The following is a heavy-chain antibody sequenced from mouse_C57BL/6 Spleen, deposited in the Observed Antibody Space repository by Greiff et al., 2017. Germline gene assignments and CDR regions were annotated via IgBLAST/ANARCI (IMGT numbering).Heavy chain of an antibody. V-gene: IGHV1-39*01. J-gene: IGHJ2*01. Sequence: VQLQQSGPELVKPGASVKISCKASGYSFTDYNMNWVKQSNGKSLEWIGVINPNYGTTSYNQKFKVKVTLTVDHSSSTAYMQLNSLTSDDSAVYYCTRGIYYYGSSFDYWGQGTTLTVSS. CDR2: INPNYGTT. CDR3: TRGIYYYGSSFDY. D-gene: IGHD1-1*01. CDR1: GYSFTDYN.